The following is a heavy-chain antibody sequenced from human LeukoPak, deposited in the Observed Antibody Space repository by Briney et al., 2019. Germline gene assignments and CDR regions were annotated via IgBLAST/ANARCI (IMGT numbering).Heavy chain of an antibody. V-gene: IGHV3-23*01. CDR1: RFSFSSYV. D-gene: IGHD6-6*01. J-gene: IGHJ5*02. CDR3: AKDRRFAGVGTSSPRGFHKFDP. CDR2: ISGTGHKS. Sequence: PGGSLRLSCVASRFSFSSYVMGWVRQAPGKGLECVSAISGTGHKSYYADSVKGRFTISRDNSKNTLYLQMNSLRAEDTAVYYCAKDRRFAGVGTSSPRGFHKFDPWGQGTLVTVSS.